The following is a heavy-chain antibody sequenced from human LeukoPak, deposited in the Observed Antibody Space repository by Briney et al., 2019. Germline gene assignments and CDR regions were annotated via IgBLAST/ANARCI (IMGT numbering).Heavy chain of an antibody. J-gene: IGHJ4*02. D-gene: IGHD5-18*01. CDR2: ISSSSSYI. CDR3: ARETEYSYGSFDY. V-gene: IGHV3-21*01. Sequence: GGSLRLSCAASGFTFSSYSMNWVRQAPGKGLEWVSSISSSSSYIYYADSVKGRFTISRDNAKNSLYLQMNSLRAEDTAVYYCARETEYSYGSFDYWGQGTLVTVSS. CDR1: GFTFSSYS.